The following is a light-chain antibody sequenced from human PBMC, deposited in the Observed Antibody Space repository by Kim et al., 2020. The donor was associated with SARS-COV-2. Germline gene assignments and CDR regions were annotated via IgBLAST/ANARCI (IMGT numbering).Light chain of an antibody. V-gene: IGKV3-20*01. CDR1: QTIRDNY. CDR2: GSY. CDR3: QHYDNWWT. J-gene: IGKJ1*01. Sequence: LSPGDRATLSCRASQTIRDNYLAWYQHKPGQAPRLLIHGSYNRATGIPDRFSGSGSGTDFTLTIRRLEPEDFAVYYCQHYDNWWTFGQGTKVDIK.